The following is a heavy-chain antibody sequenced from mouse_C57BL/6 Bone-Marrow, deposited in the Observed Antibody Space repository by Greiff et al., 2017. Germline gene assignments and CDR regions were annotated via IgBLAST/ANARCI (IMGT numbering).Heavy chain of an antibody. V-gene: IGHV5-12*01. CDR2: ISNGGGCT. CDR1: GFTYSDYY. D-gene: IGHD1-1*01. CDR3: ARQGTTVVGGYFDV. Sequence: VQLKESGGGLVQPGGSLKLSCAASGFTYSDYYMYWVRQTPEKRLEWVAYISNGGGCTYYPDTVKGRFTISRDNAKNTLYLQMSRLKSDDTAMYYCARQGTTVVGGYFDVWGTGTTVTVSS. J-gene: IGHJ1*03.